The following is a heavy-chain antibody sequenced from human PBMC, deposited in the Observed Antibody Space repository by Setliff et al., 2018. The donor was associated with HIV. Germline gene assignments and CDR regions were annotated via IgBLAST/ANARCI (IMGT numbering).Heavy chain of an antibody. CDR3: ARVGTSGWALGYFQH. CDR1: GFTFSYYS. V-gene: IGHV3-21*01. CDR2: ISSRSSYI. Sequence: PGGSLRLSCAASGFTFSYYSMNWVRQAPGKGLEWVSSISSRSSYIYYSDSLKGRVTISRDDAKNSLYLQMNSLRAEDTAVYHCARVGTSGWALGYFQHWGQGTMVTVSS. J-gene: IGHJ1*01. D-gene: IGHD6-19*01.